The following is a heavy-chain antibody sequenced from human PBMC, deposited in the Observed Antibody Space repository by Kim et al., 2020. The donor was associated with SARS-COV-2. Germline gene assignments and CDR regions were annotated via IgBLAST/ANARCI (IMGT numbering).Heavy chain of an antibody. CDR3: TSMDV. CDR2: TYYRSKWYS. CDR1: GYSVSNKNTA. V-gene: IGHV6-1*01. Sequence: SQTLSLTCDISGYSVSNKNTAWNWIRQSPSRGLEWLGRTYYRSKWYSESAVSMKSRITIKPDTSKNQFSLQLNSVTPEDTAVYYCTSMDVWGQGTTVTVSS. J-gene: IGHJ6*02.